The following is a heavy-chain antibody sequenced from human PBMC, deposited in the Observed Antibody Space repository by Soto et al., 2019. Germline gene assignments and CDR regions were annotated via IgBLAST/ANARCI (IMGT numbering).Heavy chain of an antibody. J-gene: IGHJ4*02. V-gene: IGHV1-18*01. CDR1: GYTFTSYG. Sequence: SVKVSCKASGYTFTSYGISWVRQAPGQGLEWMGWISAYNGNTNYAQKLQGRVTMTTDTSTSTAYMELRSLRSDDTAVYYCARSRRPAAYYYDSSGYLLGGSYWGQGTLVTVSS. CDR2: ISAYNGNT. D-gene: IGHD3-22*01. CDR3: ARSRRPAAYYYDSSGYLLGGSY.